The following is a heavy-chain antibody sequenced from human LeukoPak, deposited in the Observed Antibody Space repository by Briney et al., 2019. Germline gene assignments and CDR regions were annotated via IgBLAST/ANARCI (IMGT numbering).Heavy chain of an antibody. Sequence: ASVKVSCTASGYTFTGYYMHWVRQAPGQGLEWMGWINPNSGGTNYAQKFQGRVTMTRDTSISTAYMELSRLRSDDTAVYYCARISGYCSSTSCDYWGQGTLVTVSS. CDR2: INPNSGGT. CDR3: ARISGYCSSTSCDY. D-gene: IGHD2-2*03. V-gene: IGHV1-2*02. J-gene: IGHJ4*02. CDR1: GYTFTGYY.